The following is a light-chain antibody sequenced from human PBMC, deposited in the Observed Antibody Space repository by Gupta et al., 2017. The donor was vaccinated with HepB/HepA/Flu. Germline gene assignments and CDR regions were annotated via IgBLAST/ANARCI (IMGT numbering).Light chain of an antibody. V-gene: IGKV4-1*01. CDR3: QQYYSTPIT. J-gene: IGKJ5*01. Sequence: DIVMTQFPDSLAVSLGERATINCKSSQSVLYSSNNKNYLAWYQQKPGQPPKLLIYWASTREAGVPDRFSGSESGTDFTLTISSLQAEDVAVYYCQQYYSTPITFGQGTRLEIK. CDR2: WAS. CDR1: QSVLYSSNNKNY.